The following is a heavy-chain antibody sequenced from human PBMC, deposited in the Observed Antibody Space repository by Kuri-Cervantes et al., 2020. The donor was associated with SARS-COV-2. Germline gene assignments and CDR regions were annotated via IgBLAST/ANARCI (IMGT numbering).Heavy chain of an antibody. CDR3: AKCHGYTSSWYSLSCYHGMDV. CDR1: GFTFSGYA. Sequence: GGSLTLSCAASGFTFSGYAMHWVRQAPGKGLEWVALISYDGSNKYYPDSVKRRFTISRNKSINTLYLRMNSLRAEDTAVYYGAKCHGYTSSWYSLSCYHGMDVWGQGATVTVSS. J-gene: IGHJ6*02. CDR2: ISYDGSNK. V-gene: IGHV3-30-3*02. D-gene: IGHD6-13*01.